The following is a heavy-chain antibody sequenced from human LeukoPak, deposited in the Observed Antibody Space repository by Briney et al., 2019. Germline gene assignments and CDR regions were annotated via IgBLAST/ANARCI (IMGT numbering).Heavy chain of an antibody. CDR3: ARDLGAAAGPPFDY. V-gene: IGHV3-30-3*01. CDR1: GFTFSSYA. Sequence: GGSLRLSCAASGFTFSSYAMHWVRQAPGKGLEWVAVISYDGSNKYYADSVKGRFTISRDNSKNTLYLQMNSLRAEDTAVYYCARDLGAAAGPPFDYWGQGTLVTVSS. D-gene: IGHD6-13*01. J-gene: IGHJ4*02. CDR2: ISYDGSNK.